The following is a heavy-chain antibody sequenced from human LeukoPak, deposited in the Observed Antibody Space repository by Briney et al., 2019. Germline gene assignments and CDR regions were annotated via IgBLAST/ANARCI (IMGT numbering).Heavy chain of an antibody. CDR2: IKQDGSEK. CDR1: GFTFSSYW. V-gene: IGHV3-7*01. CDR3: ARDTFLRCSGGSCYPRTPLDAFDI. D-gene: IGHD2-15*01. Sequence: PGGSLRLSCAASGFTFSSYWMHWVRQAPGKGLEWVANIKQDGSEKYYVDSVKGRFTISRDNAKNSLYLQMNSLRAEDTAVYYCARDTFLRCSGGSCYPRTPLDAFDIWGQGTMVTVSS. J-gene: IGHJ3*02.